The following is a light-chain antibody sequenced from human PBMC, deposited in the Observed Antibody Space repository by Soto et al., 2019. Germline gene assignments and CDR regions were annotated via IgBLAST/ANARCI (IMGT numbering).Light chain of an antibody. CDR3: TSYTSSITYV. Sequence: QSVLTQPASVSGSPGQSITISCTGTRSDVGGYNFVSWYQHHPGKAPKLIIYDVTNRPSGISNRFSGSKSGNTASLTISGLQAEDEADYYCTSYTSSITYVFGTGTKVTV. CDR1: RSDVGGYNF. CDR2: DVT. V-gene: IGLV2-14*03. J-gene: IGLJ1*01.